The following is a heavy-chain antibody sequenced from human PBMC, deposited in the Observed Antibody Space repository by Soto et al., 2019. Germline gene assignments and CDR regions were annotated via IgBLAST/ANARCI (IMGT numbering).Heavy chain of an antibody. J-gene: IGHJ6*02. CDR2: ISAYNGNT. CDR3: ASELNFIAYDFWRGPIYYYYGMDV. V-gene: IGHV1-18*04. CDR1: GYTFTSYG. Sequence: QVQLVQSGAEVKKPGASVKVSCKASGYTFTSYGISWVRQAPGQGLEWMGWISAYNGNTNYAQKLQGRVTMTTDTSTSTAYMELRSLRSDDTAVYYCASELNFIAYDFWRGPIYYYYGMDVWGQGTTVTVSS. D-gene: IGHD3-3*01.